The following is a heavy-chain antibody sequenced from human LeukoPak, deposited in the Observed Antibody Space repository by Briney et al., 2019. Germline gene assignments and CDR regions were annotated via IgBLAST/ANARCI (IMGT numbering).Heavy chain of an antibody. J-gene: IGHJ4*02. V-gene: IGHV3-33*01. D-gene: IGHD3-22*01. CDR2: IWYDGSNK. CDR3: ARGTKGYDSSDLDY. CDR1: GFTFSSYG. Sequence: GRSLRLSCAASGFTFSSYGMHWVRQAPGKGLEWVAVIWYDGSNKYYADSVKGRFTISRDNSKNTLYLQMNSLRAEDTAVYYCARGTKGYDSSDLDYWGQGTLVTVSS.